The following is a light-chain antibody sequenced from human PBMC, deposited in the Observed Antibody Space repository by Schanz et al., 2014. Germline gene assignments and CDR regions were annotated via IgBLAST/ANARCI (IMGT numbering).Light chain of an antibody. J-gene: IGLJ1*01. CDR1: SSDVGGYNY. Sequence: QSALTQPRSVSGSPGQSVTISCTGTSSDVGGYNYVSWYQHHPGKAPKLMIYEVNKRPSGVPVRFSGSKSGNTASLTISGLQAEDEADYYCSSYRRTAAVAVFGTGTKLTVL. CDR3: SSYRRTAAVAV. CDR2: EVN. V-gene: IGLV2-11*01.